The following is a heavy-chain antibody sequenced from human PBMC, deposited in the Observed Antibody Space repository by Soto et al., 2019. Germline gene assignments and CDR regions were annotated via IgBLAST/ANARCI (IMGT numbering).Heavy chain of an antibody. D-gene: IGHD1-1*01. V-gene: IGHV4-59*01. J-gene: IGHJ4*02. CDR2: IYYSGST. Sequence: PSETLSLTCTVSGGSISSYYWSWIRQPPGEGLEWIGYIYYSGSTNYNPSLKSRVTISVDTSKNQFSLKLSSVTAADTAVYYCARDERGYYFDYWGQGTLVTVSS. CDR3: ARDERGYYFDY. CDR1: GGSISSYY.